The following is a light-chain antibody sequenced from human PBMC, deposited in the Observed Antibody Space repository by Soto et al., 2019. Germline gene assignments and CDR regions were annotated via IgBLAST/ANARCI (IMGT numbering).Light chain of an antibody. CDR3: QQRSNWIT. Sequence: TQSTATLSVSAGGSATLSCRASQSVSSNLAWYQQKPGQAPSLLIYDTSYSAAGIPARFSGSGSATDFTLTISSLEPEDFAVYYCQQRSNWITFGQGTKLDIK. CDR2: DTS. J-gene: IGKJ5*01. CDR1: QSVSSN. V-gene: IGKV3-11*01.